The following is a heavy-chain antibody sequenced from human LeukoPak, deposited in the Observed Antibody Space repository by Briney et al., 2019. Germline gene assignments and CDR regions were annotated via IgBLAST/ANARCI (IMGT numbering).Heavy chain of an antibody. V-gene: IGHV1-46*01. CDR3: ARSGDYDSSGYYYGIDY. CDR2: INPSGGST. D-gene: IGHD3-22*01. Sequence: GASVKVSCKASGYTFTSYYMHWVRQAPGQGLEWMGIINPSGGSTSYAQKFQGRVTMTRDMSTSTVYMELSSLRSEDTAVYYCARSGDYDSSGYYYGIDYWGQGTLVTVSS. J-gene: IGHJ4*02. CDR1: GYTFTSYY.